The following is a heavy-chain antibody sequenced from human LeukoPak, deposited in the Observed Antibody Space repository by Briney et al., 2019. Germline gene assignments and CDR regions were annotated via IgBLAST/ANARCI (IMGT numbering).Heavy chain of an antibody. CDR2: INPNSGGT. CDR1: GYTFTGYY. Sequence: ASVKVSCKASGYTFTGYYMHWVRQAPGQGFEWMGWINPNSGGTNYAQKFQGRVTMTRDTSISTAYMELSRLRSDDTAVYYCARVNRVGGYARHDYWGQGTLVTVSS. CDR3: ARVNRVGGYARHDY. J-gene: IGHJ4*02. V-gene: IGHV1-2*02. D-gene: IGHD5-12*01.